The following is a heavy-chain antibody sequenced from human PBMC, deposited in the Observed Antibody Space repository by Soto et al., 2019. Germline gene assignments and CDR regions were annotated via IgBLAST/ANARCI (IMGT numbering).Heavy chain of an antibody. D-gene: IGHD3-10*01. V-gene: IGHV1-24*01. Sequence: ASVKVSCKVSGYTLTELSMHWVRQAPGKGLEWMGGFDPEDGETIYAQKFQGRVTMTEDTSTDTAYMELSSLRSEDTAVYYCATVPGLWFGELLSPYGMDVWGPGTTVTVSS. J-gene: IGHJ6*02. CDR2: FDPEDGET. CDR1: GYTLTELS. CDR3: ATVPGLWFGELLSPYGMDV.